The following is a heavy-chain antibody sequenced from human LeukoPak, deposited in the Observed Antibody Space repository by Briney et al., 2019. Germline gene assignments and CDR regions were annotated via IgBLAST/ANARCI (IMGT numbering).Heavy chain of an antibody. J-gene: IGHJ4*02. V-gene: IGHV4-30-4*01. Sequence: SETPSLTCNVSGGSVSSGDSYWSWIRQPPGKGLEWIGCILYSGSTYYNPSLKSRISILMDTSKNQFSLKLSSVTAADTAVYYCARDNPRYDFWSGFMLWGQGTLVTVSS. CDR1: GGSVSSGDSY. D-gene: IGHD3-3*01. CDR2: ILYSGST. CDR3: ARDNPRYDFWSGFML.